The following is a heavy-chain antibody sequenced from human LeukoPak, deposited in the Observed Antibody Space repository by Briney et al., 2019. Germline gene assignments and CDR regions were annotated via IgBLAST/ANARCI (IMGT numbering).Heavy chain of an antibody. CDR2: IYYSGST. D-gene: IGHD6-13*01. Sequence: PSETLSITCTVSGGSVSSGSYYWSWIRQPPGKGLEWIGYIYYSGSTNYNPSLKSRVTISVDTSKNQFSLKLSSVTAADTAVYYCARDLIAAAGTAFFDYWGQGTLVTVSS. V-gene: IGHV4-61*01. CDR1: GGSVSSGSYY. CDR3: ARDLIAAAGTAFFDY. J-gene: IGHJ4*02.